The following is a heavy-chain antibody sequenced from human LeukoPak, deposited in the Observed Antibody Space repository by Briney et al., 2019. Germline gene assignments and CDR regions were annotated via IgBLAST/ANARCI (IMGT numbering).Heavy chain of an antibody. CDR1: GFTFSSYG. Sequence: GGSLRLSCAASGFTFSSYGMHWVRQAPGKGLEWVALIRYDGSNKYYADSVKGRFTISRDNSKNTLYLQMNSLRAEDTAVYYCAKDRIAAAGHFDYWGQGTLVTVSS. D-gene: IGHD6-13*01. J-gene: IGHJ4*02. V-gene: IGHV3-30*02. CDR3: AKDRIAAAGHFDY. CDR2: IRYDGSNK.